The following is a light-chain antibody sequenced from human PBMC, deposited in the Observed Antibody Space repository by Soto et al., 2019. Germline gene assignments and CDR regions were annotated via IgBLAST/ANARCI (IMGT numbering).Light chain of an antibody. Sequence: QSVLTQPPSVSGAPGQRGTISCTGSSSNIGAGYDVHWYQQLPGTAPKLLIYGNSNRPSGVPDRFSGSKSGTSASLAITGLQADDDADYYCQSYDSSLSVLYVFRTGTKVTVL. J-gene: IGLJ1*01. CDR2: GNS. CDR1: SSNIGAGYD. CDR3: QSYDSSLSVLYV. V-gene: IGLV1-40*01.